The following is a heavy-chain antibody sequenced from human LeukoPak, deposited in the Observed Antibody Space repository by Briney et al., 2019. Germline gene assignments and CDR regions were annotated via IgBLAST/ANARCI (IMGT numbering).Heavy chain of an antibody. CDR2: INPNSGAT. CDR1: GYTFTGYY. CDR3: ARSLGISTQYY. Sequence: ASVKVSCKASGYTFTGYYIHWVRQAPGQGLEWMGWINPNSGATYYAQKFQGRVTMTRDTSISTADMELSNLRSDDTAIYFCARSLGISTQYYWGQGTLVTVSS. J-gene: IGHJ4*02. D-gene: IGHD2/OR15-2a*01. V-gene: IGHV1-2*02.